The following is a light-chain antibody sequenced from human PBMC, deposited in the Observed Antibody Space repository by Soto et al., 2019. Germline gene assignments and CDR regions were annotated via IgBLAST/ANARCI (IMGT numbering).Light chain of an antibody. Sequence: EIVMTQSPATLSVSPGERATLSCRASQSVSSNLAWYQQKPGQAPRLLIYGASTRATGIPARFSGSGSGTEFTLTISSLQSEDFAVYYCQQYNNWPPWTFGKGTKVESK. CDR1: QSVSSN. CDR2: GAS. V-gene: IGKV3-15*01. CDR3: QQYNNWPPWT. J-gene: IGKJ1*01.